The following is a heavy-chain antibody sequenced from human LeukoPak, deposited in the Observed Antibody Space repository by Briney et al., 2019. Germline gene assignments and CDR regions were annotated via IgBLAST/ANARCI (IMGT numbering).Heavy chain of an antibody. CDR1: GFTFSSYG. CDR3: AKGGASVTRYVDY. V-gene: IGHV3-30*18. CDR2: MSNSGENT. J-gene: IGHJ4*02. D-gene: IGHD4-17*01. Sequence: PGGSLRLSCAASGFTFSSYGMYWVRQAPGKGLEWVGIMSNSGENTFYGEAVKGRFTISRDNSQNTLYLQMNSLRPEDTAVYYCAKGGASVTRYVDYWGQGTLVTVSS.